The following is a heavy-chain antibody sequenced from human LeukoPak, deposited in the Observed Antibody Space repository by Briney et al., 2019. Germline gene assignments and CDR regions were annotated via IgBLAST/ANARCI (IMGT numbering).Heavy chain of an antibody. CDR3: ASGVGGLYYYYGMDV. CDR1: GYTFTSYD. Sequence: ASVKVSCKASGYTFTSYDINWVRQATGQGLEWMGWMNPNSGNTGYAQKFQGRVTMTRNTSISTAYMELSSLRSEDTAAYYCASGVGGLYYYYGMDVWGQGTTVTVSS. J-gene: IGHJ6*02. V-gene: IGHV1-8*01. CDR2: MNPNSGNT. D-gene: IGHD3/OR15-3a*01.